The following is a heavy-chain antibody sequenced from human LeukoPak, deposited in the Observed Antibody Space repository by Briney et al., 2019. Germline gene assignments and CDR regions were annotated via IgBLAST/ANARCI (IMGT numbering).Heavy chain of an antibody. CDR1: GGSISSYY. V-gene: IGHV4-59*01. Sequence: TSETLSLTCTVSGGSISSYYWSWIRQPPGKGLEWMGYIYYSGSTNYNPSLKSRVSISVDTSKNQFSLKLNSVTAADTAVYYCARDRDDYVWGSYRIFDYWGQGTLVTVSS. CDR2: IYYSGST. D-gene: IGHD3-16*02. CDR3: ARDRDDYVWGSYRIFDY. J-gene: IGHJ4*02.